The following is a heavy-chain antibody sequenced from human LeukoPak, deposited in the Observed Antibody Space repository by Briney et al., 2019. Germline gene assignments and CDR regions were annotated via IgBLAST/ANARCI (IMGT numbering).Heavy chain of an antibody. CDR1: GYTFTSYD. Sequence: ASVKVSCKASGYTFTSYDINWVRQATGQGLEWMGWMNPNSGNTGYAQKSQGRVTMTRNTSISTAYMELSSLRSEDTAVYYCARGRSGRIRGYNWFDPWGQGTLVTVSA. CDR3: ARGRSGRIRGYNWFDP. D-gene: IGHD3-3*01. CDR2: MNPNSGNT. V-gene: IGHV1-8*01. J-gene: IGHJ5*02.